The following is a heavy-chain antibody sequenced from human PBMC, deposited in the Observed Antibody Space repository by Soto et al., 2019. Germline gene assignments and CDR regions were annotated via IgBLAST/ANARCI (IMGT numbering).Heavy chain of an antibody. Sequence: QVQLVQSGAEVKKPGASVKVSCKASGYTFTSYGISWVRQAPGQGLEWMGWISAYNGNTNYAQKLQGRVTMTTDTSTRTAYMELRSLRSDDTAVYYCARVPLFRDLTSDAFDIWGQGTMVTVSS. CDR1: GYTFTSYG. V-gene: IGHV1-18*01. J-gene: IGHJ3*02. CDR3: ARVPLFRDLTSDAFDI. CDR2: ISAYNGNT. D-gene: IGHD2-2*01.